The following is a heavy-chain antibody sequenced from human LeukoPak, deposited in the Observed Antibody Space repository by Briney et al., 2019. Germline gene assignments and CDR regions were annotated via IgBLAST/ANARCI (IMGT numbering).Heavy chain of an antibody. CDR2: ISYDGSNK. Sequence: GGSLRLSCAASGFTFSSYAMHWVRQAPGKGLEWVAVISYDGSNKYYADSVKGRFTTSRDNSKNTLYLQMNSLRAEDTAVYYCARGRWIQLWGYYFDYWGQGTLVTVSS. CDR1: GFTFSSYA. V-gene: IGHV3-30*04. CDR3: ARGRWIQLWGYYFDY. J-gene: IGHJ4*02. D-gene: IGHD5-18*01.